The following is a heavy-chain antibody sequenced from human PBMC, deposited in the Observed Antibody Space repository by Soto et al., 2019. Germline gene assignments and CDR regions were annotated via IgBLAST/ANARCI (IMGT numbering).Heavy chain of an antibody. CDR2: IKSKTDGGTT. CDR3: TTDSYSTIIIVRFDY. D-gene: IGHD3-22*01. V-gene: IGHV3-15*07. Sequence: GGSLRLSCAASGFTFSNAWINWVRQAPGKGLEWVGRIKSKTDGGTTDYAEPVKGRFAISRDDSNDMVYLQMNSLKIEDTAVYYCTTDSYSTIIIVRFDYWGHGTLVTVSS. CDR1: GFTFSNAW. J-gene: IGHJ4*01.